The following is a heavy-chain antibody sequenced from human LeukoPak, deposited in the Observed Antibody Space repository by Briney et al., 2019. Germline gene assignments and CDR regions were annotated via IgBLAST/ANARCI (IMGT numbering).Heavy chain of an antibody. CDR1: GGSISSGGYY. V-gene: IGHV4-31*03. D-gene: IGHD6-13*01. J-gene: IGHJ5*02. CDR2: IYYSGST. Sequence: SETLSLTCTVSGGSISSGGYYWSWIRQHLGKGLEWIGYIYYSGSTYYNPSLKSRVTISVDTSKNQFSLKLSSVTAADTAVYYCAGGIAAAVIWFDPWGQGTLVTVSS. CDR3: AGGIAAAVIWFDP.